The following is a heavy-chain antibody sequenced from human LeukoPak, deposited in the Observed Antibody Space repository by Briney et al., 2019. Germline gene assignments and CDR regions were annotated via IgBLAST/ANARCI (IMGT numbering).Heavy chain of an antibody. V-gene: IGHV4-59*08. J-gene: IGHJ4*02. CDR3: ARRPVGATEDYFDY. CDR1: GGPISTYY. D-gene: IGHD1-26*01. CDR2: IYYSGST. Sequence: SETLSLTCTVSGGPISTYYWSWIRQPPGKGLEWIGYIYYSGSTNHNPSLKSRVTISVDTSKNQFSLKLSSVTAADTAVYYCARRPVGATEDYFDYWGQGTLVTVSS.